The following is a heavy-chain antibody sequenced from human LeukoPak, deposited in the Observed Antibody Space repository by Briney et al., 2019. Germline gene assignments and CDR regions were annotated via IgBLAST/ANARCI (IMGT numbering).Heavy chain of an antibody. Sequence: ASVNVSCKASGYTFTGYYMHWVRQAPGQGLEWMGWINPNNGGTGYAQKFQGRVTMTRDTSISTAYMELSGLRSDDTAVYYCARVPCITTSCSPINWFDPWGRGTLVTVSS. CDR2: INPNNGGT. V-gene: IGHV1-2*02. CDR3: ARVPCITTSCSPINWFDP. J-gene: IGHJ5*02. D-gene: IGHD2-2*01. CDR1: GYTFTGYY.